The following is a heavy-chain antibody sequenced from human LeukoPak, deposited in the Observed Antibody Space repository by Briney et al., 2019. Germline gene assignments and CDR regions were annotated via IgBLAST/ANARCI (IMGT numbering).Heavy chain of an antibody. V-gene: IGHV3-30*18. J-gene: IGHJ4*02. Sequence: GGSLRLSCAASGFTFSSYGMHWVRQAPGKGLEWVAVISYDGSNKYYADSVKGRFTVSRDDSKNTLYLQMNSLRAEDTAVYYCAKDRDYSSSWFDYWGQGTLVTVSS. CDR2: ISYDGSNK. D-gene: IGHD6-13*01. CDR3: AKDRDYSSSWFDY. CDR1: GFTFSSYG.